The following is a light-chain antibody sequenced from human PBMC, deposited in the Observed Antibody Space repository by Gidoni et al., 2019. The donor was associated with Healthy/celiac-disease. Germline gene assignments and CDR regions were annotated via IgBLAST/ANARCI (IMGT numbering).Light chain of an antibody. J-gene: IGKJ4*01. Sequence: DIVMTQSPATLSVSPGERATLSCRASQSVSSNLAWYQQKPGQAPRLLIYGASTRATGIPARFSGSGSGTEFTLTISSLQSEDFAVDYCQQYNNWPPLTFGGGTKVEIK. CDR2: GAS. V-gene: IGKV3-15*01. CDR1: QSVSSN. CDR3: QQYNNWPPLT.